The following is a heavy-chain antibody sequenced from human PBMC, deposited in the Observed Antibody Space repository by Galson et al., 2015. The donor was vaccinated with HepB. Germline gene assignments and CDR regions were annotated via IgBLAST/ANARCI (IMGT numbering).Heavy chain of an antibody. CDR1: EFTFSSYT. CDR3: AKGVGGWSGAYYFDY. V-gene: IGHV3-23*01. CDR2: ISGSGGTT. J-gene: IGHJ4*02. D-gene: IGHD3-10*02. Sequence: SLRLSCAASEFTFSSYTMGWVRQAPGKGLEWVSGISGSGGTTYDADSVKGRFTISRDNSKNTLYLQMNSLRDDDTAVYYCAKGVGGWSGAYYFDYWGQGTLVTVSS.